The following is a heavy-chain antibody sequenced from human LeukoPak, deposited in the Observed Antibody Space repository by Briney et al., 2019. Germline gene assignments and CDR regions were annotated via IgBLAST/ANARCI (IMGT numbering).Heavy chain of an antibody. J-gene: IGHJ4*02. CDR2: ISYNGGA. D-gene: IGHD6-13*01. V-gene: IGHV4-59*08. CDR1: GGSISSSY. Sequence: SETLSLTCTVSGGSISSSYWSWIRRPPGKGLEWIGYISYNGGANYNPSLKSRVTISIDTSKNQFSLKLSSVTAADTAVYYCARGIVAAGTFGYWGQGTLVTVSS. CDR3: ARGIVAAGTFGY.